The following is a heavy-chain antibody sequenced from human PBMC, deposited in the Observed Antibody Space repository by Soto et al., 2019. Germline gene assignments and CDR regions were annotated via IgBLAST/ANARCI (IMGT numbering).Heavy chain of an antibody. CDR2: ISWDGGST. CDR1: GFTFDDYT. D-gene: IGHD2-2*01. J-gene: IGHJ5*02. CDR3: AKEEPAAMGGDPYNWFDP. V-gene: IGHV3-43*01. Sequence: GGSLRLSCAASGFTFDDYTMHWVRQAPGKGLEWVSLISWDGGSTYYADSVKGRFTISRDNSKNSLYLQMNSLRTEDTALYYCAKEEPAAMGGDPYNWFDPWGQGTLVTVSS.